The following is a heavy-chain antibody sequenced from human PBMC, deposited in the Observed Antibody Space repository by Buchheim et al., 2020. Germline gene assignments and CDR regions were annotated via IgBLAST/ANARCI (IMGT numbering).Heavy chain of an antibody. CDR1: GFTFSNYA. Sequence: EVQLVESGGGLVQPGGSLRLSCVASGFTFSNYAMTWVRQAPGKGLEWVSTISDSDRTTYYADSVKGRFTISRDNSKNTLSLQMNSLKAEDTAVYYCASHWGAMVRGIGYWGQGTL. CDR3: ASHWGAMVRGIGY. CDR2: ISDSDRTT. V-gene: IGHV3-23*04. D-gene: IGHD3-10*01. J-gene: IGHJ4*02.